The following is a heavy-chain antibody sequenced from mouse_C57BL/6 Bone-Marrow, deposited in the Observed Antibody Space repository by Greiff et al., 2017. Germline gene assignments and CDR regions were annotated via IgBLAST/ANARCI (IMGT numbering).Heavy chain of an antibody. Sequence: QVQLQQPGAELVRPGSSVKLSCKASGYTFTSYWMAWVKQRPGQGLEWIGNIYPSDSETHYNQKFKDKATLTVDKSTSTAYMQLSSLTSEDSAVYYGTRYDYYAMDYWGKGTSVTVSS. CDR2: IYPSDSET. CDR3: TRYDYYAMDY. V-gene: IGHV1-61*01. J-gene: IGHJ4*01. CDR1: GYTFTSYW.